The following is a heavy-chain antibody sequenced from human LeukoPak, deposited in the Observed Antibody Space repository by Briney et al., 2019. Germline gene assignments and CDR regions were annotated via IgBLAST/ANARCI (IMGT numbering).Heavy chain of an antibody. D-gene: IGHD3-22*01. CDR1: GFTFSSYG. J-gene: IGHJ4*03. Sequence: GGSLRLSCAASGFTFSSYGMYWVRQAPGKGLEWVAFIRYDGSNKYYADSVKGRFTISRDNSKNTLYLQMNSLRAEDTAVYYCAKVRGVVITFFDYWGPGTLVTVSS. V-gene: IGHV3-30*02. CDR3: AKVRGVVITFFDY. CDR2: IRYDGSNK.